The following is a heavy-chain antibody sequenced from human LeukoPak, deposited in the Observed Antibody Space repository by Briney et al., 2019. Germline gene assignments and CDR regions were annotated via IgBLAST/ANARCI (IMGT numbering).Heavy chain of an antibody. D-gene: IGHD1-26*01. CDR1: GGSISSSSYY. Sequence: PSETLSLTCTVSGGSISSSSYYWGWIRQPPGKGLEWIGSIYYSGSTYYNPSLKSRVTISVDTSKNQLSLKLSSVTAADTAVYYCARQAETVGANGLFDYWGQGTLVTVSS. V-gene: IGHV4-39*01. CDR2: IYYSGST. CDR3: ARQAETVGANGLFDY. J-gene: IGHJ4*02.